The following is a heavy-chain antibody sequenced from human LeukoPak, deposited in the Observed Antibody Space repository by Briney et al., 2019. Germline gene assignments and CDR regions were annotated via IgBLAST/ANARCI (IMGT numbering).Heavy chain of an antibody. V-gene: IGHV1-46*01. CDR3: ARASLYCSGGSCYEVDY. CDR1: GYTFTSYY. J-gene: IGHJ4*02. D-gene: IGHD2-15*01. Sequence: GASVKVSCKASGYTFTSYYMHWVRQAPGQGLEWMGIINPSGGSTSYAQKFQGRVTMTRDMSTSTVYMELSSLRSEDTAVYYCARASLYCSGGSCYEVDYWGQGTLVTVSS. CDR2: INPSGGST.